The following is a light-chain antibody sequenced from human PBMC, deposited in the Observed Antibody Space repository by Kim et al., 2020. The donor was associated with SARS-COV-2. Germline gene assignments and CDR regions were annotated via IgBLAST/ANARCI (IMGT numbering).Light chain of an antibody. V-gene: IGKV3-11*01. CDR1: RSISSY. Sequence: EVVLTQSPATLSLSPGERATLSCRASRSISSYLAWYQQKPGQPPRLLIYEASDRATGIPVRFSGSGSGTDFTLTISSLEPEDCAVYYCQQRGNWPWTFGQGTKVDI. CDR3: QQRGNWPWT. CDR2: EAS. J-gene: IGKJ1*01.